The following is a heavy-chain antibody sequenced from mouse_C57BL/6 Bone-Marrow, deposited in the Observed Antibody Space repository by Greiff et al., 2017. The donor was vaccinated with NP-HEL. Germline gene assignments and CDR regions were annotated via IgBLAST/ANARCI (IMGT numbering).Heavy chain of an antibody. Sequence: EVMLVESGGDLVKPGGSLKLSCAASGFTFSSYGMSWVRQTPDKRLEWVATISSGGSYTYYLDSVKGRFTISRDNAKNTLYLQMSSLKSEDTAMYYCARHLVWFAYWGQGTLVTVSA. CDR2: ISSGGSYT. CDR1: GFTFSSYG. CDR3: ARHLVWFAY. V-gene: IGHV5-6*01. J-gene: IGHJ3*01.